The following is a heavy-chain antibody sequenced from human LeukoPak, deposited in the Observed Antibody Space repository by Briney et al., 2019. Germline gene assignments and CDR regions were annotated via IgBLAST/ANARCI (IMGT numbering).Heavy chain of an antibody. J-gene: IGHJ4*02. CDR3: AKTLHSSSSGGADY. CDR2: ISGSGGNT. D-gene: IGHD6-6*01. V-gene: IGHV3-23*01. Sequence: GGSLRLSCAASGFTFSSYAMGWVRQAPGEGLEWVSAISGSGGNTYYADSVKGRFTISRDNSKNALYLQMNSLRAEDTAVYYCAKTLHSSSSGGADYWGQGTLVTVSS. CDR1: GFTFSSYA.